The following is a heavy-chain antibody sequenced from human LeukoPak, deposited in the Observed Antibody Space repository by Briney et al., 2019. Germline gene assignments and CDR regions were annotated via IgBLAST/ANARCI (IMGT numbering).Heavy chain of an antibody. J-gene: IGHJ4*02. V-gene: IGHV3-53*01. Sequence: GGSLRLSCAASGFIVSSDYMNWVRQAPGKGLEWVSAIHTDGSTYYADSVKGRFTISRDNSKNTLYLQMGSLRAEDTAVYYCARGSRGVMVDYWGQGTLVTVSS. CDR2: IHTDGST. CDR1: GFIVSSDY. CDR3: ARGSRGVMVDY. D-gene: IGHD3-16*01.